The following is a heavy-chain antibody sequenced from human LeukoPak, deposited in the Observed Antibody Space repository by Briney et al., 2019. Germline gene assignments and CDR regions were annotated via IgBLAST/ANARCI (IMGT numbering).Heavy chain of an antibody. CDR3: ARGGVPAYFDS. Sequence: GGSLRLSCEASGFTFTNAWMSWVRQAPGKGLEWIGRIKSKSDGGTTDYAAPVKGRFTISRDDSKNMLYLQMNSLKTEDTAVYYCARGGVPAYFDSWGQGTLVTVSS. J-gene: IGHJ4*02. D-gene: IGHD3-16*01. CDR1: GFTFTNAW. CDR2: IKSKSDGGTT. V-gene: IGHV3-15*01.